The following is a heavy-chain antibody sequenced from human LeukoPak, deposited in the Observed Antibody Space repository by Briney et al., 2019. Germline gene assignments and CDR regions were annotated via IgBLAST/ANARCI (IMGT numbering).Heavy chain of an antibody. CDR1: GYTFTSYG. Sequence: GASVKVSCKASGYTFTSYGTSWVRQAPGQGLEWMGWITAYNDNTNYAQKLQGRVTMTTDTSTSTACMELRSLRSDDTAVYYCARALLWFGEPSHIDYWGQGTLVTASS. V-gene: IGHV1-18*01. CDR2: ITAYNDNT. CDR3: ARALLWFGEPSHIDY. D-gene: IGHD3-10*01. J-gene: IGHJ4*02.